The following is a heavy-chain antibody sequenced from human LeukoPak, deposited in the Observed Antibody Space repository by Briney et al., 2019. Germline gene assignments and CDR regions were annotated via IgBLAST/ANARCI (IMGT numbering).Heavy chain of an antibody. V-gene: IGHV3-21*01. Sequence: GGSLRLSCAASGFTFSSYSMNWVRQAPGKGLEWVSSISSSSSYIYYADSVKGRFTISRDNAKNSLYLQMNSLRAEDTAVYYCARDCSSTSCYAPYYYGMDVWGKGTTVTVSS. D-gene: IGHD2-2*01. CDR3: ARDCSSTSCYAPYYYGMDV. CDR1: GFTFSSYS. J-gene: IGHJ6*04. CDR2: ISSSSSYI.